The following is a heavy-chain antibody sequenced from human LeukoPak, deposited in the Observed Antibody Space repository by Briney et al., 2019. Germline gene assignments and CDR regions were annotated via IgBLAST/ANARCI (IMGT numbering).Heavy chain of an antibody. V-gene: IGHV3-48*03. Sequence: GGSLRLSCVVSGFTFSSCEMNWVRQAPGKRLEWVSYMSNNGRTIYYADSVKGRFTISRDNAKNSLYLQMNSLRAEDTAVYYCARVTKYYIDYWGQGTQVTVPS. CDR3: ARVTKYYIDY. CDR1: GFTFSSCE. J-gene: IGHJ4*02. CDR2: MSNNGRTI.